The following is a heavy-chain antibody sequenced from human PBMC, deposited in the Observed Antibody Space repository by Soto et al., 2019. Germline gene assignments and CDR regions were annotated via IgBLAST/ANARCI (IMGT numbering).Heavy chain of an antibody. CDR1: GGSISSGGYS. J-gene: IGHJ4*02. CDR3: ARDRIYYDSSGYYYEGPYFDY. CDR2: IYHSGST. V-gene: IGHV4-30-2*01. D-gene: IGHD3-22*01. Sequence: QLQLQESGSGLVKPSQTLSLTCAVSGGSISSGGYSWSWIRQPPGKGLEWIGYIYHSGSTYYNPSLKSRVTISVDRSKNQFSLKLSSVTAADTAVYYCARDRIYYDSSGYYYEGPYFDYWGQGTLVTVSS.